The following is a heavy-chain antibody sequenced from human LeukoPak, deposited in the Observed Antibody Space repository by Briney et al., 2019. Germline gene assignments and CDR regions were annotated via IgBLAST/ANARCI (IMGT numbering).Heavy chain of an antibody. D-gene: IGHD2-15*01. Sequence: GGSLRLSCTASGFTFSSYGMHWVRQAPGKGLEWVSFIRFDGSEKYYADSVRGRFTISRDNSKNTLSLQMNSLRAEDTALYYCAKDLYDCSGGSCPQYYYVMDVWGQGTTVTVSS. CDR1: GFTFSSYG. J-gene: IGHJ6*02. CDR2: IRFDGSEK. V-gene: IGHV3-30*02. CDR3: AKDLYDCSGGSCPQYYYVMDV.